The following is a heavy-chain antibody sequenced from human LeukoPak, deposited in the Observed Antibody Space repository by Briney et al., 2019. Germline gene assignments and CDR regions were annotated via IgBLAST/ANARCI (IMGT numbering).Heavy chain of an antibody. J-gene: IGHJ2*01. D-gene: IGHD2-2*01. V-gene: IGHV3-64D*06. CDR1: GFTFNSYP. CDR3: ARAVVSRMRYFDL. Sequence: GGSLRLSCSASGFTFNSYPVHWVRQAPGKGLEYVSGISRNGGSTYYADSVKGRFTISRDNSKNTLYLQMSSLRAEDTAVYYCARAVVSRMRYFDLWGRGTLVTVSS. CDR2: ISRNGGST.